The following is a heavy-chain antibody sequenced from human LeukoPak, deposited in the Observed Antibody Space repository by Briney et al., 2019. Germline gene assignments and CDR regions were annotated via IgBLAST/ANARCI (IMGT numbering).Heavy chain of an antibody. Sequence: GGSLRLSCAASGFTFSSYSMNWVRQAPGKGLEWVSSISRSSGYIYYADSVKGRFTISRDNAKNSLFLQMNSLRAEDTAVYYCARADGDYVFDYWGQGTLVTVSS. CDR2: ISRSSGYI. J-gene: IGHJ4*02. D-gene: IGHD4-17*01. CDR1: GFTFSSYS. V-gene: IGHV3-21*01. CDR3: ARADGDYVFDY.